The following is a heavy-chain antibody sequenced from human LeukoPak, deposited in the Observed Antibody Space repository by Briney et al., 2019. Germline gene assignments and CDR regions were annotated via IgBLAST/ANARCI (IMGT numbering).Heavy chain of an antibody. Sequence: GGPLRLSCAASGFTFCSYGMHWVRQAPGKGLEWVAVLWYDGSNKYYADSVKGLFTISRDNSKNTLYLQMNSLRAEDTAVYYCAKDLAAAGSYFDYWGQGTLVTVSS. D-gene: IGHD6-13*01. CDR1: GFTFCSYG. CDR3: AKDLAAAGSYFDY. J-gene: IGHJ4*02. CDR2: LWYDGSNK. V-gene: IGHV3-33*06.